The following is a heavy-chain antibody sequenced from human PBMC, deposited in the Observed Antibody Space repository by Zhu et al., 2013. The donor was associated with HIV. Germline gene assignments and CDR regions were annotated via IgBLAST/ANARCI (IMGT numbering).Heavy chain of an antibody. CDR3: ARGGESYYYYYGMDV. D-gene: IGHD3-10*01. CDR2: MNPNSGDT. J-gene: IGHJ6*02. Sequence: QVQLVQSGAEVKKPGASVKVSCKASGYTFPNYEIHWVRQATGQGLEWMGRMNPNSGDTAYAQKFQGRVTMTKDTSIRTVYLELSSLRSEDTAVYYCARGGESYYYYYGMDVWGQGTSVTISS. V-gene: IGHV1-8*01. CDR1: GYTFPNYE.